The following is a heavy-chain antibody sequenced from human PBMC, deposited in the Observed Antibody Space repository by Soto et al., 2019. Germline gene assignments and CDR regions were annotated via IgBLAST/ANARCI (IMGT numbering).Heavy chain of an antibody. V-gene: IGHV3-48*01. CDR1: GFIFNSYS. CDR3: ASSASPDAY. D-gene: IGHD1-26*01. CDR2: INNGSTSV. J-gene: IGHJ4*02. Sequence: EVQLVESGGGLVQPGGSLRLSCVASGFIFNSYSMNWVRQAPGKGLEWISYINNGSTSVFYADSVKGRFSISRDNAKNSLYLQMISLRAEDTAVYYCASSASPDAYWGQGTLVTVSS.